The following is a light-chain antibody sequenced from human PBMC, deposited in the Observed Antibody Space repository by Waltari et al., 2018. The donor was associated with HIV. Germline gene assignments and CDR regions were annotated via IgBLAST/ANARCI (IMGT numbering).Light chain of an antibody. J-gene: IGLJ3*02. CDR3: SSWDSSLSAWV. Sequence: QSGLTQPPSVSKSLMQTAILTCDGDINNVSNQGAAWLQQHQGRPPKLLSYMNNNRPSGVSGRFSSSRSADTGYLSISLLQSDDEADYFCSSWDSSLSAWVFGGGTRLTVL. CDR2: MNN. CDR1: INNVSNQG. V-gene: IGLV10-54*01.